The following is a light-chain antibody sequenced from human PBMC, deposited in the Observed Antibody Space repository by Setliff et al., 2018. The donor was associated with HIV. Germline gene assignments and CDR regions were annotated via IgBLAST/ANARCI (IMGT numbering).Light chain of an antibody. V-gene: IGLV8-61*01. CDR3: MLYMWSGVSV. CDR1: SGSVSAASY. CDR2: NTT. J-gene: IGLJ2*01. Sequence: QTVVTQEPSFSVSPGGTVTLTCGLTSGSVSAASYPAWFQQAPGQAPRTLIYNTTSRSPGVPVRFSGSIFGNKATLTISGAQADDECHYYCMLYMWSGVSVFGGGTKVTVL.